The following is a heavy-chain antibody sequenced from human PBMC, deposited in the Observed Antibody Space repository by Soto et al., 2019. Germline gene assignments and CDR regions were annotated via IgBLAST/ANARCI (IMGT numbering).Heavy chain of an antibody. CDR2: LNGGTGQT. CDR1: GYTFSTYA. Sequence: GASVKVSCKASGYTFSTYAMHWVRQAPGQSLEWMGWLNGGTGQTRYSQKFQDRVIITRDTSASIGYMELSSLTSEDTAVYYCARGKGMEENYFYYGLDIWGQGTTVTVSS. J-gene: IGHJ6*02. CDR3: ARGKGMEENYFYYGLDI. V-gene: IGHV1-3*01. D-gene: IGHD1-1*01.